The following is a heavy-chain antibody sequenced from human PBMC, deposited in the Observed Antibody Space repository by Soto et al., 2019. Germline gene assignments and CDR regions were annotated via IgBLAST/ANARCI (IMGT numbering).Heavy chain of an antibody. V-gene: IGHV3-43*01. Sequence: GGSLRLSCAASGFTFDDYTMHWVRQAPGKGLEWVSLISWDGGSTYYADSVKGRFTISRDNSKNSLYLQMNSLRTEDTALYYCAKETSSGYYSNWFDPWGQGTLVTVSS. CDR2: ISWDGGST. CDR1: GFTFDDYT. CDR3: AKETSSGYYSNWFDP. D-gene: IGHD3-22*01. J-gene: IGHJ5*02.